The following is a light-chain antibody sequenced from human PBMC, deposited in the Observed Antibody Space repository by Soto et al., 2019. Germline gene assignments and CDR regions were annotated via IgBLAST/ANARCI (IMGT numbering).Light chain of an antibody. CDR2: DAS. V-gene: IGKV3-11*01. CDR3: QHRYNWPLS. J-gene: IGKJ4*01. CDR1: QAINTY. Sequence: EVVLTQSPATLSLSPGEKATLSCRASQAINTYLGRYQQKPGQPPRLLIHDASNRASGIPARFSGSGSGTDFTLTIDTLEPEDFAVYYGQHRYNWPLSFGAGTKVEIK.